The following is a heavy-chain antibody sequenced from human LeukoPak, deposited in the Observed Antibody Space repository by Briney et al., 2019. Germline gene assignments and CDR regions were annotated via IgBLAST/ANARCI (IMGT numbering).Heavy chain of an antibody. CDR3: ARGGQWLLYPFDY. D-gene: IGHD3-3*01. CDR1: GFTFSSYS. CDR2: ISSSSSYI. J-gene: IGHJ4*02. V-gene: IGHV3-21*01. Sequence: PGGSLRLSRAASGFTFSSYSMNWVRQAPGKGLEWVSSISSSSSYIYYADSVKGRFTISRDNAKNSLYLQMNSLRAEDTAVYYCARGGQWLLYPFDYWGQGTLVTVSS.